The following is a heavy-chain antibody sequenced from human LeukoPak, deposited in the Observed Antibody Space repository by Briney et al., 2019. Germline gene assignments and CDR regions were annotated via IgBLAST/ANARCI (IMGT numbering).Heavy chain of an antibody. Sequence: PGGSLRLSCAASGFTVSSNYMSWVRQAPGKGLEWVSVIYNGGSTYYADSVKGRFTISRDNSKNTLYLQMNSLRAEDTAVYYCARGNIVVVPAADNWFDPWGQGTLVTISS. CDR3: ARGNIVVVPAADNWFDP. J-gene: IGHJ5*02. D-gene: IGHD2-2*01. CDR2: IYNGGST. V-gene: IGHV3-66*02. CDR1: GFTVSSNY.